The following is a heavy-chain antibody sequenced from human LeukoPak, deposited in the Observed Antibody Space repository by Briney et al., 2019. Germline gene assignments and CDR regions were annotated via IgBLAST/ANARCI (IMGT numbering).Heavy chain of an antibody. Sequence: ASVKVSCKASGYTLTNFGISWVRQAPGQGLEWMGWISPYRGNTNYAQKFQGRVTMTTDTSTSTAYMELRSLRSDDTAVYYCARDQTQIWFGEGLWYFDYWGQGTLVTVSS. CDR1: GYTLTNFG. J-gene: IGHJ4*02. CDR2: ISPYRGNT. D-gene: IGHD3-10*01. CDR3: ARDQTQIWFGEGLWYFDY. V-gene: IGHV1-18*01.